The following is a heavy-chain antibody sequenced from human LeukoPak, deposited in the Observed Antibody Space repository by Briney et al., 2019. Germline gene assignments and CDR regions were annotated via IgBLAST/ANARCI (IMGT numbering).Heavy chain of an antibody. J-gene: IGHJ4*02. CDR2: IYYSGST. D-gene: IGHD3-22*01. V-gene: IGHV4-39*07. CDR1: GGSISSYY. Sequence: SETLSLTCTVSGGSISSYYWGWIRQPPGKGLEWIGSIYYSGSTYYNPSLKSRVTISVDTSKNQFSLKLSSVTAADTAVYYCARDSKYYYDSSGFDYWGQGTLVTVSS. CDR3: ARDSKYYYDSSGFDY.